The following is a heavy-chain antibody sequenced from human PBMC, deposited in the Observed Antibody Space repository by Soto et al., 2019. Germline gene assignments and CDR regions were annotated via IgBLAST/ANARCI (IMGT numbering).Heavy chain of an antibody. D-gene: IGHD5-18*01. CDR1: GGSISSSSYY. J-gene: IGHJ6*02. CDR3: ACIFSGGYGYGFYYYGMDV. V-gene: IGHV4-39*01. Sequence: SETLSLTCTVSGGSISSSSYYWAWIRQPPGKGLEWIGSIDYSGSTYYNPSLKSRVTISVDTSKNQFSLKLSSVPAADTAVYYCACIFSGGYGYGFYYYGMDVWGQGTTVT. CDR2: IDYSGST.